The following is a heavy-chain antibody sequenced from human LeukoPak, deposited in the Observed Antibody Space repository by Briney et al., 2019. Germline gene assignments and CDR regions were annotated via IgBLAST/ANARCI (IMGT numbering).Heavy chain of an antibody. D-gene: IGHD6-13*01. CDR1: RFTFSNYV. Sequence: GRSLRLSCAASRFTFSNYVMHWVRPAPAKGLEWVAVISYDGSDKYYADSVKGRFTISRDNSKNTLYLQMNSLRAEDTAVYYCAKDPRRYSRTGGYFDDWGQGTLVTVSS. V-gene: IGHV3-30*18. J-gene: IGHJ4*02. CDR3: AKDPRRYSRTGGYFDD. CDR2: ISYDGSDK.